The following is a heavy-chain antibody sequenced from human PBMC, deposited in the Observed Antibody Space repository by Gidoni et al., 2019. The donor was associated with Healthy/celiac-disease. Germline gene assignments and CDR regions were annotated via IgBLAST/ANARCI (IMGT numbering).Heavy chain of an antibody. Sequence: QVPLQESGPGLVKPSQTLSLSCTVSGRSISSGGYYLSWIRQHPGTVLECIGYIYYSGSTYYNPSYKGRVTISGDTSKNQFSLKLSSVTAADTAVYYWAREGNSSTIFGVVTINRGVFVYGGQGTLVTGSS. CDR3: AREGNSSTIFGVVTINRGVFVY. V-gene: IGHV4-31*03. J-gene: IGHJ4*02. D-gene: IGHD3-3*01. CDR2: IYYSGST. CDR1: GRSISSGGYY.